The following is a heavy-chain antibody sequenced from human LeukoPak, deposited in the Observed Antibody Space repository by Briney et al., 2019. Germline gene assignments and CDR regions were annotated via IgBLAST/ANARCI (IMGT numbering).Heavy chain of an antibody. CDR2: ISSSSSYI. V-gene: IGHV3-21*04. Sequence: GGSLRLSCAASGFTFSSYEMNWVRQAPGKGLEWVSSISSSSSYIYYADSVKGRFTISRDNAKNSLYLQMNSPRAEDTAVSYCEIYTGYDSFWGQGTLVTVSS. CDR3: EIYTGYDSF. D-gene: IGHD5-12*01. CDR1: GFTFSSYE. J-gene: IGHJ4*02.